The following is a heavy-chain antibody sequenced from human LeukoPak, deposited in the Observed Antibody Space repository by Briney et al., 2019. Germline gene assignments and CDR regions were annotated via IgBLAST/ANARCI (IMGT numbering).Heavy chain of an antibody. Sequence: RPGGSLRLSCAASGFTFSSYYMSWVRQAPGKGLEWLSHISGSSRSIYYADSVKGRFTISRENAKNSLYLQMNSLRDEDTAVYYCARRADTDYSYAMDVWGQGTTVTVSS. V-gene: IGHV3-48*02. CDR2: ISGSSRSI. CDR1: GFTFSSYY. CDR3: ARRADTDYSYAMDV. J-gene: IGHJ6*02. D-gene: IGHD5-18*01.